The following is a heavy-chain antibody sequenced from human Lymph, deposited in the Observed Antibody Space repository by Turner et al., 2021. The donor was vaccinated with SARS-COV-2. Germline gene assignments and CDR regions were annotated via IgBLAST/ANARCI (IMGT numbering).Heavy chain of an antibody. CDR3: ARGVPEFDS. D-gene: IGHD2-2*01. V-gene: IGHV3-30*04. CDR2: ISYDGSNK. CDR1: GFTFSSYV. J-gene: IGHJ5*01. Sequence: QVKLVESGGGVVQPGRSLRLSCAASGFTFSSYVLHWVRQAPGKGLEWLAVISYDGSNKYYADSVKGRFTISRDYSKNTLYLQMNSLRAEDTAIYYCARGVPEFDSWGQGTLVTVSS.